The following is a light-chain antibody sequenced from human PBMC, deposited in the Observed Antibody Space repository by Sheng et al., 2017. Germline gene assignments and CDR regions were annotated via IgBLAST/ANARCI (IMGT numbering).Light chain of an antibody. V-gene: IGKV3D-15*01. J-gene: IGKJ2*03. CDR1: QSVSSN. Sequence: EIVMTQSPATLSVSPGERATLSCRASQSVSSNLAWYQQKPDQAPRLLIYGASTRATGIPARFSGSGSGTEFTLTISSLQSEDFAVYYCQQYHNWPPYSFGRGTKLEIK. CDR3: QQYHNWPPYS. CDR2: GAS.